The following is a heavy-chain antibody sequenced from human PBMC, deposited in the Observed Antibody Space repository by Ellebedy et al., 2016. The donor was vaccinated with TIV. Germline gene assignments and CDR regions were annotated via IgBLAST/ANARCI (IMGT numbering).Heavy chain of an antibody. V-gene: IGHV3-33*01. J-gene: IGHJ6*02. Sequence: GESLKISCAASGFTFSSHGMHWVRQAPGKGLEWVAVIWYDGSNKYYADSVKGRFTISRDKSKNTLYMQMNSLRADDTAVYYCARQLGATMGMDVWGQGTTVTVSS. CDR2: IWYDGSNK. CDR1: GFTFSSHG. CDR3: ARQLGATMGMDV. D-gene: IGHD1-26*01.